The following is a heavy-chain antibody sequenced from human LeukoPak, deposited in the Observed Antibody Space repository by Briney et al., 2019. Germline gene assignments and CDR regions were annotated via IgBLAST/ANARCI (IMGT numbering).Heavy chain of an antibody. V-gene: IGHV1-2*02. Sequence: ASVKVSCKASGYTFTGYYMHWVRQAPGQGPEWMGWINPNSGGTNYAQKFQGRVTMTRDTSISTAYMEVSRLRSDDTAVYYCARDVDELGYCSSTSCRRLYYFDYWGQGTLVTVSS. CDR3: ARDVDELGYCSSTSCRRLYYFDY. J-gene: IGHJ4*02. D-gene: IGHD2-2*01. CDR2: INPNSGGT. CDR1: GYTFTGYY.